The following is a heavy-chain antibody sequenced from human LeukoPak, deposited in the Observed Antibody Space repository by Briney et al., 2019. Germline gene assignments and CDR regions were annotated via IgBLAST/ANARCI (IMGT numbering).Heavy chain of an antibody. Sequence: GGSLRLSCAASGFTFSDYYMSWIRQAPGKGLEWVSYISSSGTTIYYADSVKGRFTISRDNAKNSLYLQMNSLRAEDTAVYYCARDKDYGDSYFDYWGQGILVTVSS. V-gene: IGHV3-11*04. D-gene: IGHD4-17*01. J-gene: IGHJ4*02. CDR3: ARDKDYGDSYFDY. CDR1: GFTFSDYY. CDR2: ISSSGTTI.